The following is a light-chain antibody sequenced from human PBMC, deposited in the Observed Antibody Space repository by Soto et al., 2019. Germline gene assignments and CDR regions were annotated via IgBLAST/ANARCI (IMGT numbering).Light chain of an antibody. CDR2: GNS. CDR3: KSYDSSLSGNVV. V-gene: IGLV1-40*01. CDR1: SSNIGAGYD. J-gene: IGLJ2*01. Sequence: QSVLTQPPSVSGAPGQRVTISCTGSSSNIGAGYDVHWYQQLPGTAPKLLIYGNSNRPSGVPDRFSGSKSGTSASLAITGLQAEDEADYYCKSYDSSLSGNVVFGGGTKPTVL.